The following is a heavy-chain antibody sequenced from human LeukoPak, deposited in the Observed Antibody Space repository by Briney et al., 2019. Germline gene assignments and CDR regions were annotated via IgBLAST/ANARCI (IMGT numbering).Heavy chain of an antibody. CDR3: TGDRPYSGNDFSYFDS. V-gene: IGHV3-30-3*01. D-gene: IGHD5-12*01. J-gene: IGHJ4*01. CDR1: GFIFSTYS. CDR2: VSSDGSNN. Sequence: GTSLRLSCTTSGFIFSTYSIHWVRQAPGKGLEWVAVVSSDGSNNFYAASVKGRFTISRDNSKNTLYLQMNSLRIDDTAVYYCTGDRPYSGNDFSYFDSWGHGTLVIVSP.